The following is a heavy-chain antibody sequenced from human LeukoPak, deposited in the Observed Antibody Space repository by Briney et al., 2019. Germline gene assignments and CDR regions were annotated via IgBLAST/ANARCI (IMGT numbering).Heavy chain of an antibody. D-gene: IGHD3-10*01. Sequence: GGSLRLSCAASGFTFDDYGMSWVRQAPGKGLEWVSGINWNGGSTGYADSVKGRFTISRDNAKNSLYLQLNSLRAEDTAVYYCARDNDYKIDYWGQGTLVTVSS. CDR2: INWNGGST. J-gene: IGHJ4*02. CDR3: ARDNDYKIDY. V-gene: IGHV3-20*04. CDR1: GFTFDDYG.